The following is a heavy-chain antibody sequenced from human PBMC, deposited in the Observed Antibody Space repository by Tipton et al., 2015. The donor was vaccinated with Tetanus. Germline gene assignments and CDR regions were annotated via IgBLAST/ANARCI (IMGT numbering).Heavy chain of an antibody. CDR3: ARGLKFYFDGGPCDY. CDR2: IFPQFGSS. D-gene: IGHD3-22*01. Sequence: QVQLVQSGAEVKKPGSSVRVSCKTSGGTFKNYAISWVRQAPGQGLEWMGGIFPQFGSSNYAPKFRDRVTMTADTSTGTVYMDLTSLKSDDTAVYYCARGLKFYFDGGPCDYWGPGTLVTVSS. V-gene: IGHV1-69*06. CDR1: GGTFKNYA. J-gene: IGHJ4*02.